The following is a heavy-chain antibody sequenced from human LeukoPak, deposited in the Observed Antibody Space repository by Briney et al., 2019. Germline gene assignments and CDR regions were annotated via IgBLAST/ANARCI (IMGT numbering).Heavy chain of an antibody. CDR1: GSTFSRYW. D-gene: IGHD5-18*01. J-gene: IGHJ4*02. V-gene: IGHV3-74*01. CDR3: TTGPSYGYEW. Sequence: PGGSLRLSCAAPGSTFSRYWMHWVRHAPGKGLVWVSLVKSDGITTIYADSVKGRFTISRDNAKRTLYLQMNSLRAEDTAVYYCTTGPSYGYEWWGQGALVTVSS. CDR2: VKSDGITT.